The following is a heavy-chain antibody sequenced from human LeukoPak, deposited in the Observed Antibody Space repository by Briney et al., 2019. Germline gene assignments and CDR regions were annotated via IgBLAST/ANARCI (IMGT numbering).Heavy chain of an antibody. CDR3: ARGDSDYVWGSYLFFDY. V-gene: IGHV1-69*05. J-gene: IGHJ4*02. CDR2: IIPIFGTA. Sequence: ASVKVSCKTSGGTFSSYAISWVHQAPGQGLEWVGGIIPIFGTANYAQKFQGRVTITTDESTSTAYMELSSLRSEDTAVYYCARGDSDYVWGSYLFFDYWGQGTLVTVSS. D-gene: IGHD3-16*02. CDR1: GGTFSSYA.